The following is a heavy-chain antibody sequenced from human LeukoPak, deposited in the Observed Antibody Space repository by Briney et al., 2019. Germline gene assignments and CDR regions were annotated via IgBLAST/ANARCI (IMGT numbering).Heavy chain of an antibody. CDR3: AKVYSSSPQDAFDV. CDR2: INHRGST. Sequence: SETLSLTXAVYGGPFTGYYWSWISQSPDKGLEWIGEINHRGSTNYNSSLKSRLTISADTSKNQFSLHLSSVTAADTAVYYCAKVYSSSPQDAFDVWGQGTMVTVSS. CDR1: GGPFTGYY. V-gene: IGHV4-34*01. D-gene: IGHD3-22*01. J-gene: IGHJ3*01.